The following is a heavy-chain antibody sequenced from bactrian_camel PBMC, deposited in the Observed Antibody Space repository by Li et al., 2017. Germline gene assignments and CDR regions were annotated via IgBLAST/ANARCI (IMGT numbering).Heavy chain of an antibody. J-gene: IGHJ4*01. V-gene: IGHV3S67*01. D-gene: IGHD6*01. Sequence: DVQLVESGGGTVQAGGSLRLSCVSSGYTYSGYLMGWFRQAPGKEREGLLAIGSDGTVSDRNSVKDRFTISQDNAKNTVYLQTNSLKSEDTALYYCGTGSLPGIGWSPLYYEYNYWGQGTQVTVS. CDR1: GYTYSGYL. CDR3: GTGSLPGIGWSPLYYEYNY. CDR2: IGSDGTV.